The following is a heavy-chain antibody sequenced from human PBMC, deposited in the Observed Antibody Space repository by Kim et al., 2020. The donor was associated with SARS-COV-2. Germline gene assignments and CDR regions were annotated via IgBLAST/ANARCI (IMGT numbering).Heavy chain of an antibody. D-gene: IGHD6-13*01. V-gene: IGHV3-15*01. CDR2: IKSKIDGRTT. J-gene: IGHJ4*02. Sequence: GGSLRLSCTASGFTFSNDWMNWVRQAPGKGLEWVGHIKSKIDGRTTDYPAPGKDRFTISRDDSKNTLYLQIDSLKTEDTAGYDCATDYSSRLRWGQGTLVTVSS. CDR3: ATDYSSRLR. CDR1: GFTFSNDW.